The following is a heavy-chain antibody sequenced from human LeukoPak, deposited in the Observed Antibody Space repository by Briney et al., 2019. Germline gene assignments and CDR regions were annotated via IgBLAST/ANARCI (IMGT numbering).Heavy chain of an antibody. D-gene: IGHD6-19*01. V-gene: IGHV3-30*02. CDR1: EFTFSTYA. Sequence: GGSLRLSCAASEFTFSTYAMHWVRQAPGKGLEWVAFVRYDGSNKYYADSVKGRFTISRDNAKNSLYLQMNSLRAEDTAVYYCARAVWSASGWQKNDYWGQGTLVTVSS. CDR3: ARAVWSASGWQKNDY. CDR2: VRYDGSNK. J-gene: IGHJ4*02.